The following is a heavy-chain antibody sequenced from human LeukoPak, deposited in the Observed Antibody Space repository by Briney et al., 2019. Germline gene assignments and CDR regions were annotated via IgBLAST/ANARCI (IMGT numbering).Heavy chain of an antibody. CDR2: INTDGSIT. D-gene: IGHD3-9*01. Sequence: GGSLRLSCAASGFTFSTYLMHWVRQAPGKGLVWVSRINTDGSITTYADSVKGRFTISRDNAKNTLYLQMNSLRDEDTAVYYCASLGTLVPWGQGTLSPSPQ. J-gene: IGHJ5*02. V-gene: IGHV3-74*01. CDR3: ASLGTLVP. CDR1: GFTFSTYL.